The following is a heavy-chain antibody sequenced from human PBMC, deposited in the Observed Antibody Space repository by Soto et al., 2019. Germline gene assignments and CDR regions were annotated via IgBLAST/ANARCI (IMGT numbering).Heavy chain of an antibody. V-gene: IGHV5-51*01. CDR1: GYYFTNYW. D-gene: IGHD6-19*01. Sequence: ESLKISCKGSGYYFTNYWIGWVRQMPGKGLEWMGIIYPGDSDTRYSPSFQGQVTISADKSITTAYLQWSSLKASDTAMYYCARVMRYSSGWNYFDYWGQGTLVTVSS. J-gene: IGHJ4*02. CDR2: IYPGDSDT. CDR3: ARVMRYSSGWNYFDY.